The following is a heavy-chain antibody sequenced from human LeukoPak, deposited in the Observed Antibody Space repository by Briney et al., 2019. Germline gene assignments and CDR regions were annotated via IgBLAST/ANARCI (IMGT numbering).Heavy chain of an antibody. Sequence: GGSLRLSCATSGFTFNNYAMSWVRQAPGEGLEWVSALTGGGSRTYYADSVKGRFTISRDNSKNTLYLQMNSLRAEDTAVYYCAKGKKTGDLAFDIWGQGTMVTVSS. CDR3: AKGKKTGDLAFDI. CDR1: GFTFNNYA. D-gene: IGHD7-27*01. J-gene: IGHJ3*02. CDR2: LTGGGSRT. V-gene: IGHV3-23*01.